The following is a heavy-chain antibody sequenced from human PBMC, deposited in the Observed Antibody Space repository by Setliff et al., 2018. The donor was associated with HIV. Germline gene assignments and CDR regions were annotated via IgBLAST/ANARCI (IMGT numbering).Heavy chain of an antibody. CDR2: ISGSGGST. Sequence: GGSLRLSCAASRFTFSSYAMSWVRQAPGKGLEWVSAISGSGGSTYYADSVKGRFTISRDNSKNTLYLQMNSLRAEDTAVYYCAKDGHDQDHYYHMDVWGKGTTVTVSS. J-gene: IGHJ6*03. V-gene: IGHV3-23*01. CDR1: RFTFSSYA. CDR3: AKDGHDQDHYYHMDV. D-gene: IGHD1-1*01.